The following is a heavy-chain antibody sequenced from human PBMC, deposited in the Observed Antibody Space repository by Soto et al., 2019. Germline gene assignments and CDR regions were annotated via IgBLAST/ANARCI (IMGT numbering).Heavy chain of an antibody. CDR1: GGSISSSSYS. V-gene: IGHV4-39*01. CDR2: IYYSGST. Sequence: QLQLQESGPRLVKPSETLSLTCSVSGGSISSSSYSWGWIRQPPGKGLEWIGTIYYSGSTHYNPSLEGRVAISADTPNNQLSLRLSSVTAADTAVYYCGRQPGHCGSTTCFGYYSVDVWGQGTTVPVS. J-gene: IGHJ6*02. D-gene: IGHD2-2*01. CDR3: GRQPGHCGSTTCFGYYSVDV.